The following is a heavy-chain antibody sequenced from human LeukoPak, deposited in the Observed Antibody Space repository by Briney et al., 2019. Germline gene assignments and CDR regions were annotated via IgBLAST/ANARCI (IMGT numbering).Heavy chain of an antibody. V-gene: IGHV4-59*01. CDR1: GGSISSYY. D-gene: IGHD2-2*01. CDR2: IYYSGST. CDR3: ARDGCSSTSCYLSPPNWFDP. J-gene: IGHJ5*02. Sequence: PSETLSLTCTVSGGSISSYYWSWTRQPPGKGLEWIGYIYYSGSTNCNPSLKSRVTISVDTSKNQFSLKLSSVTAADTAVYYCARDGCSSTSCYLSPPNWFDPWGQGTLVTVSS.